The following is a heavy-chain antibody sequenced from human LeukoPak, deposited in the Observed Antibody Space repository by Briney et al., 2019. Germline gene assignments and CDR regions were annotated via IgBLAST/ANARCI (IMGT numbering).Heavy chain of an antibody. CDR2: IYPGDSDI. Sequence: GESLKISCKGSGYSFTTYWIGWVRQMPGKGLEWMGIIYPGDSDIRYSPSFQGQVTISADKSISTAYLQWSSLKASDTAMYYCARISVTLYCYYYYMDVWGKGTTVTVSS. J-gene: IGHJ6*03. V-gene: IGHV5-51*01. CDR3: ARISVTLYCYYYYMDV. CDR1: GYSFTTYW. D-gene: IGHD2-21*02.